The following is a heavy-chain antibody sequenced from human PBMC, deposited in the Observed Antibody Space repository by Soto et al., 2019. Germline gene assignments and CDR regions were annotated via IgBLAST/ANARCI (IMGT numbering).Heavy chain of an antibody. D-gene: IGHD2-15*01. CDR1: GYSFTSYW. J-gene: IGHJ3*02. Sequence: PGESLKISCKASGYSFTSYWIGCVRQIPGKGLEWMGIIYPGDSDTRYSPSFQGQVTISADKSISTACLQWRSLKASDTAMYYCASCDIAGAFDIWGQVTMVTVSS. CDR2: IYPGDSDT. V-gene: IGHV5-51*01. CDR3: ASCDIAGAFDI.